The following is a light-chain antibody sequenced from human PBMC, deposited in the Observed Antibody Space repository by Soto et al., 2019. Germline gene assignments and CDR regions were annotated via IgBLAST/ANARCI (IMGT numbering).Light chain of an antibody. CDR1: QGIRND. J-gene: IGKJ1*01. Sequence: ALQMTQSPSSLSASVGDRVTITCRASQGIRNDLGWYQQKPGKAPRLLIFAASSLQTGVPSRFSGGGSGTDFTLTISSLQPEDFATYYCLQDYFFPRTFGQGTKVEVK. CDR2: AAS. CDR3: LQDYFFPRT. V-gene: IGKV1-6*01.